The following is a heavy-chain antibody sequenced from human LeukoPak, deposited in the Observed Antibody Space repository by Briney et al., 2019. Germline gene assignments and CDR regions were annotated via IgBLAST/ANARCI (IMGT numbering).Heavy chain of an antibody. Sequence: PSETLSLTCAVYGGSFSGYYWSWIRQPPGKGLEWIGEINHSGSTNYNPSLKSRVTISVDTSKNQFSLKLSSVTAADTAVYFCVRIPNSASFPNWLDPWGQGTLVTVSS. D-gene: IGHD2/OR15-2a*01. CDR2: INHSGST. V-gene: IGHV4-34*01. CDR3: VRIPNSASFPNWLDP. CDR1: GGSFSGYY. J-gene: IGHJ5*02.